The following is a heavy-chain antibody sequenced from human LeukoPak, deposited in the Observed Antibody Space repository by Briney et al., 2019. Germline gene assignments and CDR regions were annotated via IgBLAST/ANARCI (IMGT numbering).Heavy chain of an antibody. V-gene: IGHV3-23*01. J-gene: IGHJ4*02. Sequence: GGSLRLSCAASGFTFSSYAMSWVRQAPGKGLEWVSAISGGGGSTYYADSVKGRFTISRDNSKNTLYLQMNSLRAEDPALYYCATPLGYCGGGSCPPSYWGQGSLVTVSS. CDR1: GFTFSSYA. D-gene: IGHD2-15*01. CDR3: ATPLGYCGGGSCPPSY. CDR2: ISGGGGST.